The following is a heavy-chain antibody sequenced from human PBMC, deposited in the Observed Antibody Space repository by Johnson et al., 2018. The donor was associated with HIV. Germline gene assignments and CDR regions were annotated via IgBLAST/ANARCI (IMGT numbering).Heavy chain of an antibody. CDR3: AKGDGYNYAFDI. CDR2: IRYDGSNT. Sequence: VQLVESGGGVVQPGGSLRLSCAASGFTFSSFDMHWVRQAPGKGLEWVSFIRYDGSNTYCADSVKGRFTISRDNSKNTLYLQMNSLRAEDTAVYYCAKGDGYNYAFDIWGQGTMVTVSS. J-gene: IGHJ3*02. CDR1: GFTFSSFD. D-gene: IGHD5-24*01. V-gene: IGHV3-30*02.